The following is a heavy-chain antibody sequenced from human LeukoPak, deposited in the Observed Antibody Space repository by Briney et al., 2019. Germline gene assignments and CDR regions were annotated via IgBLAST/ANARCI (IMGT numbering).Heavy chain of an antibody. CDR2: MNPNSGNT. CDR1: GYTFTSYD. D-gene: IGHD3-9*01. V-gene: IGHV1-8*01. CDR3: ARLVLDILTGYYYYFDY. Sequence: GASVKVSCTASGYTFTSYDINWVRQATGQGLEWMGWMNPNSGNTGYAQKFQGRVTMTRNTSISTAYMELSSLRSEDTAVYYCARLVLDILTGYYYYFDYWGQGTLVNVSS. J-gene: IGHJ4*02.